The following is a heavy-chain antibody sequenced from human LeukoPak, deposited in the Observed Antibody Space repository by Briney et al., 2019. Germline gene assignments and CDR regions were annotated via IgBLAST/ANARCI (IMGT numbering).Heavy chain of an antibody. CDR2: IRYDANKK. D-gene: IGHD1-1*01. CDR3: AREVQLERLGFGKEGSAFDY. Sequence: GGSLRLSCVVSGFTFSSNGMHWVRQAPGKGLEWVAFIRYDANKKYYADSVKGRFTISRDNAKNSLYLQMNSLRAEDTAVYYCAREVQLERLGFGKEGSAFDYWGQGTLVTVSS. J-gene: IGHJ4*02. V-gene: IGHV3-30*02. CDR1: GFTFSSNG.